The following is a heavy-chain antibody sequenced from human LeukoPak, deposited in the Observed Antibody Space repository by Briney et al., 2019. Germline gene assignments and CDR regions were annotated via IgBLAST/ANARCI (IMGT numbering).Heavy chain of an antibody. CDR3: AKDSHSQQLVTEYFDY. CDR1: GFTSSSYG. J-gene: IGHJ4*02. V-gene: IGHV3-30*18. CDR2: TSYDGSNK. D-gene: IGHD6-13*01. Sequence: GGSLRLSCAASGFTSSSYGMHWVRQAPGKGLEWVAVTSYDGSNKYYADSVKGRFTISRDNSKNTLYLQMNSLRAEDTAVYYCAKDSHSQQLVTEYFDYWGQGTLVTVSS.